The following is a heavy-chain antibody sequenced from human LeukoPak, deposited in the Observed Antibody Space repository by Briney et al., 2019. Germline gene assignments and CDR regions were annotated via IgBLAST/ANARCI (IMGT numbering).Heavy chain of an antibody. V-gene: IGHV1-8*01. CDR2: MNPNSGNT. J-gene: IGHJ5*02. CDR1: GYTFTTYD. CDR3: ARGRGSGHKENWFDP. Sequence: ASVKVSCKASGYTFTTYDINWVRQATGQGLEWMGWMNPNSGNTGYTQKFQGRVTMTRNTSISTAYMELSSLRSEDTTVYYCARGRGSGHKENWFDPWGQGTLVTVSS. D-gene: IGHD6-19*01.